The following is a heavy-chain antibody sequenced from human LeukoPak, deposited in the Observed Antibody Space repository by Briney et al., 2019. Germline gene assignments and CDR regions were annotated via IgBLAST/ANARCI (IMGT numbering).Heavy chain of an antibody. D-gene: IGHD3-22*01. Sequence: PGGSLRLSCAASGFTFSSYWMSWVRQAPGKGLEWVANIKQDGSEKYYVDSVKGRFTISRDNAKNSLYLQMNSLRAEDTAVYYCATAGDSSGYYYGRWGQGTLVTVSS. CDR1: GFTFSSYW. V-gene: IGHV3-7*03. CDR3: ATAGDSSGYYYGR. J-gene: IGHJ4*02. CDR2: IKQDGSEK.